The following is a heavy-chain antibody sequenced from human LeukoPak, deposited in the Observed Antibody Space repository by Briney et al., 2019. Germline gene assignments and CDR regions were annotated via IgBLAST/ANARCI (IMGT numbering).Heavy chain of an antibody. V-gene: IGHV4-34*01. Sequence: KASETLSLTCAVYGGSFSGYYWSWIRQPPGKGLEWIGEINHSGSTNYNPSLKSRVTISVDTSKNQFSLKLSSVTAADTAVYYCARGPETTQYYGMDVWGQGTTVTVSS. CDR3: ARGPETTQYYGMDV. D-gene: IGHD4-11*01. CDR1: GGSFSGYY. J-gene: IGHJ6*02. CDR2: INHSGST.